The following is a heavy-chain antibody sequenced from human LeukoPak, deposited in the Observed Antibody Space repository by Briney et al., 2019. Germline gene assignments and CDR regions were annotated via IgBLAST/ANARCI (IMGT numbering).Heavy chain of an antibody. CDR2: INPNSGGT. CDR1: GYTVTGYY. V-gene: IGHV1-2*02. D-gene: IGHD6-19*01. J-gene: IGHJ4*02. Sequence: ASVKVSCKASGYTVTGYYMHWVRQAPGQGLEWMGWINPNSGGTNYAQKFQGRVTMTRDTSISTAYMELSRLRSDDTAVYYCARGEYSSALLDYWGQGTLVTVSS. CDR3: ARGEYSSALLDY.